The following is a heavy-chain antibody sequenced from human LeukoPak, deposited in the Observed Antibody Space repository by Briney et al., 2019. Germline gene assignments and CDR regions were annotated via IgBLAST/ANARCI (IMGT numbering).Heavy chain of an antibody. CDR2: VYHTGDT. Sequence: SGTLSLTCAVSGDSISSSHWWSWVRQPPGKGLEWIGEVYHTGDTNYNPSLKSRITISVDKSKNQFSLKLTSVTAADTAVYYCTRGGTDALSYWGQGTLVTASS. V-gene: IGHV4-4*02. CDR3: TRGGTDALSY. CDR1: GDSISSSHW. D-gene: IGHD3-16*01. J-gene: IGHJ4*02.